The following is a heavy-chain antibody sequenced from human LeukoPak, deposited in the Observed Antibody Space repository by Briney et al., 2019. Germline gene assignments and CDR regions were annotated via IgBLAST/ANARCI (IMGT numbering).Heavy chain of an antibody. V-gene: IGHV4-4*07. Sequence: SETLSLTCTVSGGSISSYYWSWIRQPAGKGLEWIGRIYTSGSTNYNPSLKSRVTMSVDTSKNQFSLKLSSVTAADTAVYYCAREARNYYGSGSYYRFDYSGQGTLVTVSS. J-gene: IGHJ4*02. CDR2: IYTSGST. CDR1: GGSISSYY. D-gene: IGHD3-10*01. CDR3: AREARNYYGSGSYYRFDY.